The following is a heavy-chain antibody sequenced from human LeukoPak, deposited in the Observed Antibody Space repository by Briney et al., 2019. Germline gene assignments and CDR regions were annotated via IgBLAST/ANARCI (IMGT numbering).Heavy chain of an antibody. V-gene: IGHV3-15*01. Sequence: GGSLRLSCAASGFTFSNAWMSWVRQAPGKGLEWVGRIKSRTHGGTTDYAAPVKGRFTISRDDSKNTLYLQMNSLRAEDTAVYYCARDPGIGWYPNYYFDYWGQGTLVTVSS. J-gene: IGHJ4*02. CDR1: GFTFSNAW. D-gene: IGHD6-19*01. CDR3: ARDPGIGWYPNYYFDY. CDR2: IKSRTHGGTT.